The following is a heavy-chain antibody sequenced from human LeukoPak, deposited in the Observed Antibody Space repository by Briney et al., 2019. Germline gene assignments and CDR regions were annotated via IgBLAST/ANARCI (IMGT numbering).Heavy chain of an antibody. CDR3: AREMRGAITSYSSGWRPHLPFDY. V-gene: IGHV4-39*02. CDR1: GGSISSSSYY. J-gene: IGHJ4*02. D-gene: IGHD6-19*01. Sequence: SETLSLTCTVSGGSISSSSYYWGWIRQPPGKGLEWIGSIYYSGSTYYNPSLKSRVTISVDTSKNQFSLKLSSVTAADTAVYYCAREMRGAITSYSSGWRPHLPFDYWGQGTLVTVSS. CDR2: IYYSGST.